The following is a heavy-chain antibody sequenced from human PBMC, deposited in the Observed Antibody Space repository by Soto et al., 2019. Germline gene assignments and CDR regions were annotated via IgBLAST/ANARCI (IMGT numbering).Heavy chain of an antibody. V-gene: IGHV3-23*01. CDR2: ISGSGGST. J-gene: IGHJ6*02. CDR3: AKDQGYNWNDWGYYYYGMDV. CDR1: GFTFSSYA. Sequence: GGSLRLSCAASGFTFSSYAMSWVRQAPGKGLEWVSAISGSGGSTYYADSVKGRFTISRDNSKNTLYLQMNSLRAEDTAVYYCAKDQGYNWNDWGYYYYGMDVWGQGTTVTVSS. D-gene: IGHD1-20*01.